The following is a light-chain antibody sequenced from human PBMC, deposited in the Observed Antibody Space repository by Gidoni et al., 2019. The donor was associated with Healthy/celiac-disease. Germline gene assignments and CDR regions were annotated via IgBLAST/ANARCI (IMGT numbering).Light chain of an antibody. CDR2: AAS. CDR3: QQSYSTWCS. J-gene: IGKJ2*04. CDR1: QSISSY. Sequence: DIQMTQSPSSLSASVGDRVTITCRASQSISSYLNWYQQKPGKAPKLLIYAASSLQSGFPSRFSGSGSGTDFTLTISSLQPEDFATYYCQQSYSTWCSFGQGTKLEIK. V-gene: IGKV1-39*01.